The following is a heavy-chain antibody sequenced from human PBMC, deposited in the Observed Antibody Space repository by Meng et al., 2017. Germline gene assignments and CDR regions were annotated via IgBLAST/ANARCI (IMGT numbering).Heavy chain of an antibody. D-gene: IGHD1-1*01. V-gene: IGHV4-34*01. J-gene: IGHJ4*02. CDR2: INHSGST. CDR1: GGSFSGYY. Sequence: SETLSLTCAVYGGSFSGYYWSWIRQPLGKGLEWIGEINHSGSTNYNPSLKSRVTISVDTSKNQFSLKLSSVTAADTAVYYCARSQRGGFDYWGQGTLVTVSS. CDR3: ARSQRGGFDY.